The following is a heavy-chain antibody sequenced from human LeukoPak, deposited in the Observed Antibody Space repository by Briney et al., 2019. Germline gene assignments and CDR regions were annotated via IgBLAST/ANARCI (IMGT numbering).Heavy chain of an antibody. J-gene: IGHJ4*02. CDR3: ARGYCSGGSCYSGLFDY. V-gene: IGHV4-61*02. CDR1: GGSISSGSYY. Sequence: SETLSLTCTASGGSISSGSYYWSCIRQPAGQGLEWIGRIYTSGSTNYNPSLKSRVTISVDTSKNQFSLKLSSVTAADTAVYYCARGYCSGGSCYSGLFDYWGQGTLVTVSS. CDR2: IYTSGST. D-gene: IGHD2-15*01.